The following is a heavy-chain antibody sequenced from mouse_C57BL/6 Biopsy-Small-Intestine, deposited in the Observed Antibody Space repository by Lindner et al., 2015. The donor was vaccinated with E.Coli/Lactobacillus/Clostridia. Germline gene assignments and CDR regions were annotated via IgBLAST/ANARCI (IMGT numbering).Heavy chain of an antibody. CDR3: ARELGGDGYLGL. CDR1: GYTFTDYY. Sequence: SMKVSCKASGYTFTDYYLHWVRQAPGQGPEWMGYIHPNSGGTKYAQKFQGRVTMTRDTSIDTAYMELSTLRSDDTAVYYCARELGGDGYLGLWGRGTLVTVS. CDR2: IHPNSGGT. D-gene: IGHD2-3*01. V-gene: IGHV1-53*01. J-gene: IGHJ3*01.